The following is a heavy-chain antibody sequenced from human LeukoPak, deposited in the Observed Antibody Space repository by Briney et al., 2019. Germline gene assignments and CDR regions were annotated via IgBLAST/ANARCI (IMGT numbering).Heavy chain of an antibody. V-gene: IGHV3-23*01. Sequence: PGGSLRLSCAASGFTFSSYAMSWVRQAPGKGLEWVSAISGSGGSTYYADSVKGRFTISRDNSKNTLYLRMNSLRAEDTAVYYCAKSSYSSGWYILMGTTYDYWGQGTLVTVSS. D-gene: IGHD6-19*01. CDR1: GFTFSSYA. CDR3: AKSSYSSGWYILMGTTYDY. J-gene: IGHJ4*02. CDR2: ISGSGGST.